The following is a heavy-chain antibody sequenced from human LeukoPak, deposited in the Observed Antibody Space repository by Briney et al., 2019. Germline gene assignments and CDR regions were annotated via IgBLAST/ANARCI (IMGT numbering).Heavy chain of an antibody. Sequence: AGSLRLSCAASGFTFSNYSMNWVRQAPGEGLEWVAYIRSSGSPIYYADSVKGRFTISRDNAKNSLYLQMNSLRDEDTAVYYCVRDPDALDFWGQGTPVTVSS. CDR3: VRDPDALDF. J-gene: IGHJ4*02. CDR1: GFTFSNYS. CDR2: IRSSGSPI. V-gene: IGHV3-48*02.